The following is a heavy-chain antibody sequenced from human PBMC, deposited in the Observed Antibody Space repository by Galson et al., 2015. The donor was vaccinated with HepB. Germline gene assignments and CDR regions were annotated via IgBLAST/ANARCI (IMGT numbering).Heavy chain of an antibody. J-gene: IGHJ4*02. D-gene: IGHD1-7*01. CDR2: ISSGGSFT. Sequence: SLRLSCAASGFSFSAYSMSWVRQAPGKGLEWVSSISSGGSFTYYADSVKGRFTISRDNAENSLYLQMNSLRAEDTAVYYCVRLGGLELVWGQGTLVTVSS. CDR1: GFSFSAYS. CDR3: VRLGGLELV. V-gene: IGHV3-21*01.